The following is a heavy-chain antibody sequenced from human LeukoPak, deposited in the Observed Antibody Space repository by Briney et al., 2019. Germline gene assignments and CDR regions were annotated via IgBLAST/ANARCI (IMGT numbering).Heavy chain of an antibody. V-gene: IGHV4-39*07. J-gene: IGHJ6*03. D-gene: IGHD3-22*01. CDR1: GGSISSSSSY. CDR2: IYYSGST. CDR3: TRGSIAYYYMDV. Sequence: SETLSLTCSVSGGSISSSSSYWGWIRQPPGKGLEWITSIYYSGSTNYNPSLKSRVTISVDTSKNQFSLKLSSVTAADTAVYYCTRGSIAYYYMDVWGKGTTVTISS.